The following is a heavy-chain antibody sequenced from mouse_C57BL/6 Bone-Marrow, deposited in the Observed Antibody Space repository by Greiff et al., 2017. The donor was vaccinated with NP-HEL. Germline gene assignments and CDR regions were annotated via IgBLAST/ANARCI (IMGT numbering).Heavy chain of an antibody. D-gene: IGHD2-4*01. CDR2: IYPRSGNT. CDR1: GYTFTSYG. Sequence: QVQLKESGAELARPGASVKLSCKASGYTFTSYGISWVKQRTGQGLEWIGEIYPRSGNTYYNEKFKGKATLTADKSSSTAYMELRSLTSEDSAVYFCARASAYYDYDEGGYWGQGTTLTVSS. V-gene: IGHV1-81*01. CDR3: ARASAYYDYDEGGY. J-gene: IGHJ2*01.